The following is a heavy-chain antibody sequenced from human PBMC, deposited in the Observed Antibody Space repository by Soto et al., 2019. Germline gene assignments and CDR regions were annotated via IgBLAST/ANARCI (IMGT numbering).Heavy chain of an antibody. D-gene: IGHD3-16*02. CDR3: ARYRYERYQRDC. J-gene: IGHJ4*02. CDR1: GFTFSSYA. Sequence: GGSLRLSCAASGFTFSSYAMHWVRQAPGKGLEWVAVISYDGSNKYYADSVKGRFTISRDNSKNTLYLQMNSLRAEDTAVYYCARYRYERYQRDCWGQGTLVTVSS. CDR2: ISYDGSNK. V-gene: IGHV3-30-3*01.